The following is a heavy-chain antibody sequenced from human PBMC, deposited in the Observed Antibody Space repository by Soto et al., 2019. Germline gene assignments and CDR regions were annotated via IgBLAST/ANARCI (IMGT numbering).Heavy chain of an antibody. CDR1: GGTFSSYA. J-gene: IGHJ3*02. Sequence: GPQLKVSCKASGGTFSSYAISWVRQAPGQGLEWMGGIIPIFGTANYAQKFQGRVTITADESTSTAYMELSSLRSEDTAVYYCARGEGRPWWNAPRCAFDIWGQGTMVTVSS. CDR2: IIPIFGTA. CDR3: ARGEGRPWWNAPRCAFDI. D-gene: IGHD1-1*01. V-gene: IGHV1-69*13.